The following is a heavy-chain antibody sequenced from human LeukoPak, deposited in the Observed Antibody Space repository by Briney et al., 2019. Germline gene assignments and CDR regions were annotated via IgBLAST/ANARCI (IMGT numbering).Heavy chain of an antibody. CDR2: MYLGDSET. D-gene: IGHD6-19*01. V-gene: IGHV5-51*01. CDR3: VRHEGSISGWPFDY. J-gene: IGHJ4*02. Sequence: PGESLKISCKGSGYSFTSYWIGWVRQMPGKGLEWMGIMYLGDSETRYSPSFQGQVTISADKSISTVFLQWSSLKASDTAMYYCVRHEGSISGWPFDYWGQGTLVTVSS. CDR1: GYSFTSYW.